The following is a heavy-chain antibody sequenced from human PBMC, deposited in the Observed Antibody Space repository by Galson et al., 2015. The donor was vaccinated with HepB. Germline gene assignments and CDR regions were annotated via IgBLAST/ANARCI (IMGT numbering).Heavy chain of an antibody. CDR3: ARAGITYSGYDGTFDP. Sequence: CAISGDSVSSNSAAWNWIRQSPSRGLEWLGRTYYRSKWYNDYAVSVKSRITINPDTSKNQFSLQLNSVTPEDTAVYYCARAGITYSGYDGTFDPWGQGTLVTVSS. CDR1: GDSVSSNSAA. D-gene: IGHD5-12*01. J-gene: IGHJ5*02. CDR2: TYYRSKWYN. V-gene: IGHV6-1*01.